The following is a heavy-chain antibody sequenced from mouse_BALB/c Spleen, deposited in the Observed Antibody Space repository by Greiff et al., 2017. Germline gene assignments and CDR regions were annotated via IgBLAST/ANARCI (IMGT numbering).Heavy chain of an antibody. D-gene: IGHD1-1*01. J-gene: IGHJ2*01. Sequence: QVQLQQSGTVLARPGASVKMSCKASGYTFTSYWMHWVKQRPGQGLEWIGYINPSTGYTEYNQKFKDKATLTADKSSSTAYMQLSSLTSEDSAVYYCARGGSSFDYWGQGTTLTVSS. CDR1: GYTFTSYW. CDR2: INPSTGYT. CDR3: ARGGSSFDY. V-gene: IGHV1-4*01.